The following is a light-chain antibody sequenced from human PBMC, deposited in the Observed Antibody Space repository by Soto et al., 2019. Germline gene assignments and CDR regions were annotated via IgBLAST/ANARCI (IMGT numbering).Light chain of an antibody. J-gene: IGKJ1*01. CDR3: QQYDNWPPYT. CDR1: QSVSRN. CDR2: GAS. Sequence: EIVMTQSPATLSVSPGERATLSCRASQSVSRNLAWYQQRPGQAPRLLIYGASTRATAIPARFSGSGSGTEFTLAISSLESVDFAVYYCQQYDNWPPYTFGQGTKVEIK. V-gene: IGKV3-15*01.